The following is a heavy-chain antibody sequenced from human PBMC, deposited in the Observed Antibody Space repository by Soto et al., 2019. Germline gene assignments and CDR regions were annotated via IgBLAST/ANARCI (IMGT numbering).Heavy chain of an antibody. CDR1: GYTFTSYG. D-gene: IGHD5-12*01. V-gene: IGHV1-18*01. Sequence: GASVKVSCKASGYTFTSYGISWVRQAPGQGLEWMGWISAYNGNTNYAQKLQGRVTMTTDTSTSTAYMELRSLRSDDTAVYYCAKDLNSGYDTYYFDYWGQGTLVTVSS. CDR2: ISAYNGNT. CDR3: AKDLNSGYDTYYFDY. J-gene: IGHJ4*02.